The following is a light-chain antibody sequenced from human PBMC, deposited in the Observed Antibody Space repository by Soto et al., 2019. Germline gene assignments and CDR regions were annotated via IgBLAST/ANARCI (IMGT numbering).Light chain of an antibody. V-gene: IGKV3-15*01. CDR1: QSVSNN. Sequence: EIVMTQSPATLSVSPGERATLSCRASQSVSNNLAWYQQKPGQAPRLLIYGASTRATGIPARFSGSGSGTEFTLTISSLQSEDFAVYYCRQYNNWVFTFGPGTKVDIK. CDR3: RQYNNWVFT. CDR2: GAS. J-gene: IGKJ3*01.